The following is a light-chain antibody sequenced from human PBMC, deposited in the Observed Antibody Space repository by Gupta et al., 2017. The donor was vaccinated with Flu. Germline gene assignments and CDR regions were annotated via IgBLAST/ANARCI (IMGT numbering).Light chain of an antibody. V-gene: IGKV3-15*01. CDR3: QQYHNWPRT. J-gene: IGKJ1*01. CDR2: GAS. CDR1: ESVSNN. Sequence: PAAQSVSPGERATLSGRSSESVSNNLIWYQQKHGQAPRLLIFGASFRGTGVPDRFSGSGSGTEFTLTISSLQSEDFAVYYCQQYHNWPRTFGHGTRVDIK.